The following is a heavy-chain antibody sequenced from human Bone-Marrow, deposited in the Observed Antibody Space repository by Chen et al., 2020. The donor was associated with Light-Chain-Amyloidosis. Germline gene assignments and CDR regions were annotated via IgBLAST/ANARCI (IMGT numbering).Heavy chain of an antibody. CDR1: GFPLTTYW. Sequence: EVQVVESGGGLVQLGGSLRLSCAASGFPLTTYWMHWVRQAPGKGLVWVSRINEDGGTTNYAESVRGRFTISRDTAKNILYLQMNSLRAEDTALYYCAKDFGGRDDYWGQGTLVTVSS. CDR3: AKDFGGRDDY. CDR2: INEDGGTT. V-gene: IGHV3-74*01. D-gene: IGHD2-15*01. J-gene: IGHJ4*02.